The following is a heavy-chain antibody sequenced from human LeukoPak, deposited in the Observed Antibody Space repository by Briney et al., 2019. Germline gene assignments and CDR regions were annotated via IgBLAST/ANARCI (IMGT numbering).Heavy chain of an antibody. Sequence: SETLSLTCTVSGGSISSYYWSWIRQPAGKGLEWIGRIYTSGSTNYNPSLKSRVTISVDTSKNQFSLKLSSVTAADTAVYYCASSKYGSGSYMVYWGQGTLVTVSS. V-gene: IGHV4-4*07. CDR3: ASSKYGSGSYMVY. D-gene: IGHD3-10*01. J-gene: IGHJ4*02. CDR1: GGSISSYY. CDR2: IYTSGST.